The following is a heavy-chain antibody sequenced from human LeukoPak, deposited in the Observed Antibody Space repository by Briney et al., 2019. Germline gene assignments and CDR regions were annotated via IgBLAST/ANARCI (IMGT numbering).Heavy chain of an antibody. V-gene: IGHV4-61*02. J-gene: IGHJ5*02. Sequence: SETLSLTCTVSGDSISSGSYYWSWIRQPAGKGLEWIGRIYTSGSTNYNPSLKSRVTISLDTSKNQCSLKLSSVTAADTAVYYCAREGGISSWNNWFDPWGQGTLVTVSS. CDR2: IYTSGST. CDR1: GDSISSGSYY. D-gene: IGHD6-13*01. CDR3: AREGGISSWNNWFDP.